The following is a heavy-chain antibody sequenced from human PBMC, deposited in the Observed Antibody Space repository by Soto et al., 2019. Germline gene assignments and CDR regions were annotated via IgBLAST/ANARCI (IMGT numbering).Heavy chain of an antibody. CDR1: GFTFRSYA. D-gene: IGHD3-16*02. J-gene: IGHJ4*02. Sequence: GGSLRLSCSASGFTFRSYAMSWVRQAPGKGLEWVSVISGTGGSTYYADSVKGRFTISRDNSKNTLYLQMNSLRAEDTAVYYCAKYPGYTILDAPDYCGQGTLLTVSS. CDR2: ISGTGGST. CDR3: AKYPGYTILDAPDY. V-gene: IGHV3-23*01.